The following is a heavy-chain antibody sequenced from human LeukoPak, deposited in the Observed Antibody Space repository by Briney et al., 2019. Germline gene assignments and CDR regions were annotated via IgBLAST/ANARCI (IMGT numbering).Heavy chain of an antibody. CDR3: ATDSNGSGEFDY. J-gene: IGHJ4*02. D-gene: IGHD3-10*01. V-gene: IGHV1-18*01. Sequence: GASVKVSCKASGYTFTSYGISWVRQAPGQGLEWMGWISAYNGNTNYAQKFQGRVTMTEDTSTDTAYMELSSLRSEDTAVYYCATDSNGSGEFDYWGQGTLVTVSS. CDR1: GYTFTSYG. CDR2: ISAYNGNT.